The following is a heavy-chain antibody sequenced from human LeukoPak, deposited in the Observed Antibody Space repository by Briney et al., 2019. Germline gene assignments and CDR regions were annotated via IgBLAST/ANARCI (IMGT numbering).Heavy chain of an antibody. Sequence: SEALSLTCTVSGDSISTSNLHWRWIRQPPGKGLEWIGSLDYSGTTYYNPSLNRRVTLSVDTSKNQISLSLISVTDADRAVYYCARSRSNSRTDFEYWGQGTLVTVSS. J-gene: IGHJ4*02. V-gene: IGHV4-39*07. D-gene: IGHD3/OR15-3a*01. CDR3: ARSRSNSRTDFEY. CDR2: LDYSGTT. CDR1: GDSISTSNLH.